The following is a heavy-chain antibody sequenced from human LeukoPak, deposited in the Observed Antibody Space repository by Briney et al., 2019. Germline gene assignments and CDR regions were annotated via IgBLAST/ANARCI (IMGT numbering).Heavy chain of an antibody. V-gene: IGHV1-18*01. Sequence: GASVKVSCKTSGYSFGNYGVTWERQAPGQGLEWMGWISVHDGHTNYAEKFQDRVTMTADTSTNTAYMELTSLGSDDTAVYYCARYGCNSLACYEDYWGQGTLVTVSS. D-gene: IGHD2-15*01. CDR3: ARYGCNSLACYEDY. J-gene: IGHJ4*02. CDR1: GYSFGNYG. CDR2: ISVHDGHT.